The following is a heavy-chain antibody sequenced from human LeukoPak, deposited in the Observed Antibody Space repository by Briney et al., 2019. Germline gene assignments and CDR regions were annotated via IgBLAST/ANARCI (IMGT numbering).Heavy chain of an antibody. Sequence: GGSLRLSCAASGFTFSSYGMHWVRQAPGKGLEWVAVIPYDGSNKYYADSVKGRFTISRDNSKNTLYLQMNSLRAEDTAVYHCAKEVCGGDCYLFDYWGQGTLVTVSS. J-gene: IGHJ4*02. V-gene: IGHV3-30*18. D-gene: IGHD2-21*02. CDR1: GFTFSSYG. CDR2: IPYDGSNK. CDR3: AKEVCGGDCYLFDY.